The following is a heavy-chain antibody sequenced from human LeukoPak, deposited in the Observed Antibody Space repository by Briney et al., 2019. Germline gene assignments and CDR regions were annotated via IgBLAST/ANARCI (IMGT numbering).Heavy chain of an antibody. CDR2: INSSGGST. CDR3: ARGPMVRGTSHNWFDP. CDR1: GYTFTSYF. V-gene: IGHV1-46*01. Sequence: ASVKVSRKASGYTFTSYFMHWVRQAPGQGFEWMGIINSSGGSTSYAQKFQGRVTMTRDTSTSTVHMELSSLRSEDTAVYYCARGPMVRGTSHNWFDPWGQGTLVTVSS. D-gene: IGHD3-10*01. J-gene: IGHJ5*02.